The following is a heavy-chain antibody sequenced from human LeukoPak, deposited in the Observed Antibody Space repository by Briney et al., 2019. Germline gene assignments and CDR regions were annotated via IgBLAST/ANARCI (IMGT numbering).Heavy chain of an antibody. J-gene: IGHJ4*02. CDR3: ARDRSGYYFDY. D-gene: IGHD3-9*01. CDR1: GGSISSYY. CDR2: IYYSGST. V-gene: IGHV4-59*01. Sequence: SETLSLTCTVSGGSISSYYWSWIRQPPGKGLEWIGYIYYSGSTNYNPSLKSRVTISVDTSKSQFSLKLSSVTAADTAVYYCARDRSGYYFDYWGQGTLVTVSS.